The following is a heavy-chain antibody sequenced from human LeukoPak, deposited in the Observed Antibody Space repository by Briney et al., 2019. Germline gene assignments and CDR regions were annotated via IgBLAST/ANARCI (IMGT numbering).Heavy chain of an antibody. J-gene: IGHJ5*02. D-gene: IGHD3-10*01. CDR1: GYTFTSYG. CDR3: ARTPRGLTSFNLFDP. V-gene: IGHV1-18*01. CDR2: ISPYNGNT. Sequence: ASVKVSCKASGYTFTSYGINWVRQAPGQGLEWVGWISPYNGNTNSAQKLQGRVTMTTDTSTTTAYMELRSLRSDDTAVYYCARTPRGLTSFNLFDPWGQGTLVTVSS.